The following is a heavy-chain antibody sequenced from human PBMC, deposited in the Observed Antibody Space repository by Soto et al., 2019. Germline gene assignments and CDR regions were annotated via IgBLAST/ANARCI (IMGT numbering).Heavy chain of an antibody. J-gene: IGHJ4*02. CDR3: TTDGVTGHSIDY. CDR1: GFTFSKAW. Sequence: GSLRLSCAASGFTFSKAWMNWGRQAPGKGLEWVGRIKSKTDGGTTDYAAPVKGRFTISRDDSKNTLYLQMNSLKTEDTAAYYCTTDGVTGHSIDYWGQGTLVTVSS. V-gene: IGHV3-15*07. CDR2: IKSKTDGGTT. D-gene: IGHD2-21*02.